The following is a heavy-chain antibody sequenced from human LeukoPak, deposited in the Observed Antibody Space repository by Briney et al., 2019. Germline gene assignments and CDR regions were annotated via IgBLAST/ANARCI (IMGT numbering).Heavy chain of an antibody. J-gene: IGHJ4*02. CDR1: GFTLSSYI. CDR2: ISGSGDNT. Sequence: PGGSLRLSCAASGFTLSSYIINWVRQAAWKGLEWVSGISGSGDNTYYADSVKGRFTISRDNSKNTPYLQMNSLRGGATAVYYCAKVGQPWSIWGYFDYWGAGNLVTASS. CDR3: AKVGQPWSIWGYFDY. D-gene: IGHD3-16*01. V-gene: IGHV3-23*01.